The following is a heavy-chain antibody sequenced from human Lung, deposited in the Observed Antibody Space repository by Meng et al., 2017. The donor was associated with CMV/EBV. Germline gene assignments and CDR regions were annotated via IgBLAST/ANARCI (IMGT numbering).Heavy chain of an antibody. CDR3: ATDQQYSSSIY. Sequence: SETXSLXCTVSGDSISSSSYYWGWIRQPPGKGLEWIGSIYYSGSNNYNPSLKSRVTISIDTSKNQSSLKLSSVTAADTAVYYCATDQQYSSSIYWGQGTVVTVSS. D-gene: IGHD6-6*01. V-gene: IGHV4-39*07. J-gene: IGHJ4*02. CDR1: GDSISSSSYY. CDR2: IYYSGSN.